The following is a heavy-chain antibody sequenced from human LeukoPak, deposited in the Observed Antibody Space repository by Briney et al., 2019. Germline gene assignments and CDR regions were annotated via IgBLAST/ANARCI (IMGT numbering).Heavy chain of an antibody. CDR3: ARGIIGYYFDY. V-gene: IGHV1-18*01. CDR1: GYTFTIYG. D-gene: IGHD2-15*01. CDR2: ISAYGNT. J-gene: IGHJ4*02. Sequence: WASVKVSCKTSGYTFTIYGISWVRQAPGQGLVWMGLISAYGNTNYAQNLQGRVTMTTDTSTSTAYMELRSLRSDDTAVYYCARGIIGYYFDYWGQGTLVTVSS.